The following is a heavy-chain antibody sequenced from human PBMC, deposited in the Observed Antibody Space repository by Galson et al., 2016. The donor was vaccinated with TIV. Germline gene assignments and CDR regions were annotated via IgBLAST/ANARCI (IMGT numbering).Heavy chain of an antibody. Sequence: SVKVSCKAFDYSFTSYDVNWVRQATGQGLEWLGWMNPNSGNTGYAEKFRGRVSMTRDTSITTAYLELSSMRSEVTAVYYCASGGQHGRGGNGLWGQGTLVTVSS. CDR1: DYSFTSYD. D-gene: IGHD5-24*01. V-gene: IGHV1-8*01. CDR2: MNPNSGNT. J-gene: IGHJ4*02. CDR3: ASGGQHGRGGNGL.